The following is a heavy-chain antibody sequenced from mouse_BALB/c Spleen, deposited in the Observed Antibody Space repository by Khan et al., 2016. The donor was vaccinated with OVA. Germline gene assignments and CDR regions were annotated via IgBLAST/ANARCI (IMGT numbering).Heavy chain of an antibody. Sequence: VKLQESGAELAKPGASVKMSCKASGYTFTSYWMHWIKQRPGQGLEWIGYINPTSGYTDYNQKFKDKATLTADKSSSTAYMQLSSLTSDDSAVYYCARDIIDYWGQGTALTVSS. CDR2: INPTSGYT. V-gene: IGHV1-7*01. J-gene: IGHJ2*01. CDR3: ARDIIDY. CDR1: GYTFTSYW. D-gene: IGHD1-3*01.